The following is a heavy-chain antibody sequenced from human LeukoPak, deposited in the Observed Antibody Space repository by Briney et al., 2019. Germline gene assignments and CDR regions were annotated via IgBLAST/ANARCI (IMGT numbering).Heavy chain of an antibody. CDR3: ARDRAYCGGDCYYDY. Sequence: ASVKVSCKASGYTFTGYYMHWVRQAPGQGLEWMGWINPNSGGTNYAQKFQARVTMTRDTSISTAYMELSRLRSDDTAVYYCARDRAYCGGDCYYDYWGQGTLVTVPS. D-gene: IGHD2-21*02. CDR2: INPNSGGT. V-gene: IGHV1-2*02. CDR1: GYTFTGYY. J-gene: IGHJ4*02.